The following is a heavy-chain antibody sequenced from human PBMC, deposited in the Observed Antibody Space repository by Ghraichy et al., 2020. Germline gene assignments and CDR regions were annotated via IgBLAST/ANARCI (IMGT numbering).Heavy chain of an antibody. J-gene: IGHJ4*02. V-gene: IGHV3-23*01. CDR3: APDCGGECSFSYYFEH. Sequence: GESLNISCAASGFSFSNYDMSWIRQAPGKGLEWVSVLSASGARTKYADCVKGRVTVSRDNSKSTLYMEMNSLRAEDTAVYYCAPDCGGECSFSYYFEHWGQGALVTVSS. CDR2: LSASGART. D-gene: IGHD2-21*01. CDR1: GFSFSNYD.